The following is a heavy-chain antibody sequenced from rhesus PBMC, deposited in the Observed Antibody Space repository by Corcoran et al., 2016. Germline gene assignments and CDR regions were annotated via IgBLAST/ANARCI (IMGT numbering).Heavy chain of an antibody. D-gene: IGHD3-9*01. CDR2: ISGSGGST. J-gene: IGHJ4*01. Sequence: QLQLQESGPGLVKPSETLSLTCAVSGGSISRNYWSWIRQPPGKGLEWIGRISGSGGSTDSHPSLKRRVTMSTDTTKYQFSLTLSSVTAAATAVYYCARDSYYEDDYGYYPFDYWGQGVLVTVSS. V-gene: IGHV4-173*01. CDR1: GGSISRNY. CDR3: ARDSYYEDDYGYYPFDY.